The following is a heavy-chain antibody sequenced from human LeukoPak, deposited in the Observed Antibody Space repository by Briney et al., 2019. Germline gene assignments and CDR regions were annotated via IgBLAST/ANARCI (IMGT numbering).Heavy chain of an antibody. CDR2: ISSGGDIM. CDR1: GLRFSDYY. CDR3: ATNLIGAGEYFQQ. J-gene: IGHJ1*01. V-gene: IGHV3-11*01. Sequence: PGGSLRLSCAASGLRFSDYYVSWIRQAPGKGLQWVSYISSGGDIMHYADSVKGRFTSSRDNAKNLGYLEMNSLGAEDTAVYYCATNLIGAGEYFQQWGQGTLVTVSS. D-gene: IGHD2/OR15-2a*01.